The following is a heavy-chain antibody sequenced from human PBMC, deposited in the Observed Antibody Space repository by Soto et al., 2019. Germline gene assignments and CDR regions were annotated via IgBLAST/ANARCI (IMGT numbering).Heavy chain of an antibody. Sequence: EVQILESGGGLVQPGGSLRLSCAASGFTFSMSAMSWVRQAPGKGLEWVSTTGLNGRTTYYADSVKGRFTVSRDNSKNTLDRQMNSLRAEDTAVYYCATVHGTSRSFDYWGQGTLVTVSS. D-gene: IGHD6-13*01. CDR2: TGLNGRTT. V-gene: IGHV3-23*01. CDR3: ATVHGTSRSFDY. CDR1: GFTFSMSA. J-gene: IGHJ4*02.